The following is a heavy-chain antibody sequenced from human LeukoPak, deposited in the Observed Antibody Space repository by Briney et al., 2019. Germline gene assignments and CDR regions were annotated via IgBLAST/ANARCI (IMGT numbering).Heavy chain of an antibody. J-gene: IGHJ4*02. Sequence: GGSLRLSCAASGFTFSNFWMNWVRQTPGKGLEWVANIKQDGGEKYYLDSVKGRFTISRDSSKNTLYLQMNSLRAEDTAVYYCARVLEMATIGPGPSDYWGQGTLVTVSS. CDR3: ARVLEMATIGPGPSDY. D-gene: IGHD5-24*01. V-gene: IGHV3-7*02. CDR1: GFTFSNFW. CDR2: IKQDGGEK.